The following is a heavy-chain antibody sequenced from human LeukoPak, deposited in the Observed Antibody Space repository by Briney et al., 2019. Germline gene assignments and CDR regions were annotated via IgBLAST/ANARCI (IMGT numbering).Heavy chain of an antibody. J-gene: IGHJ4*02. D-gene: IGHD3-16*01. CDR3: ARPSTYKWGIDY. Sequence: ASVKVSCKASGYSFNTYGITWVRQAPGQGLEWMGWINVYNGNTNYAQKLQGRVTMTTDTSTSTAYMELRSLRSDDTAVYYCARPSTYKWGIDYWGQGTLVTVSS. CDR2: INVYNGNT. CDR1: GYSFNTYG. V-gene: IGHV1-18*01.